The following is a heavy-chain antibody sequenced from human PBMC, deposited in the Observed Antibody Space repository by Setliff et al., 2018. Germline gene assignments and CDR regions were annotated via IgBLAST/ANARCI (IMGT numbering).Heavy chain of an antibody. J-gene: IGHJ4*02. CDR2: INPLSGDT. D-gene: IGHD1-20*01. V-gene: IGHV1-2*02. CDR1: GYTFSDYY. CDR3: ARKISVTGTIDY. Sequence: ASVKVSCKASGYTFSDYYIHWVRQAPGQGLEWMGWINPLSGDTNYALKFEGRVTMTRGTSISTAYMELSRLRSDDTAIYYCARKISVTGTIDYWGQGTLVTV.